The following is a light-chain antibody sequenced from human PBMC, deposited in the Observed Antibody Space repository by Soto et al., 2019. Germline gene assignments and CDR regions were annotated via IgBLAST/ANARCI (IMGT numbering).Light chain of an antibody. CDR2: DAS. CDR3: QQRSNWPRALT. J-gene: IGKJ4*01. CDR1: QSVSSY. V-gene: IGKV3-11*01. Sequence: EIVLTQSPATLSLSPGERATLSCRASQSVSSYLAWYQQKPGQAPRLLIYDASNRATGIPARFSGSGSGTDFTLTISSLEPEDFAVYYCQQRSNWPRALTFXGGTKVDIK.